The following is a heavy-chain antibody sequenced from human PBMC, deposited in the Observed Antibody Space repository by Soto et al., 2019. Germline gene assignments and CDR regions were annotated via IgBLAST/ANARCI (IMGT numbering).Heavy chain of an antibody. D-gene: IGHD5-18*01. CDR3: ARVQGGRGAMVHNY. J-gene: IGHJ4*02. V-gene: IGHV4-30-4*01. Sequence: QVQLQESGPGLVKPSQTLSLTCTVSGGSISSGDYYWSWIRQPPGKGLEWIGYIYYSGSTYYNPSLHSRVTISVDTSKNQFALKLRSVTAEDTAVYYCARVQGGRGAMVHNYWGQGTLVTVSS. CDR1: GGSISSGDYY. CDR2: IYYSGST.